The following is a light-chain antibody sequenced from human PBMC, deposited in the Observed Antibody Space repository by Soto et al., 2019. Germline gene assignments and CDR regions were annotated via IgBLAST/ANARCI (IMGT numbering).Light chain of an antibody. J-gene: IGKJ5*01. Sequence: DIQMTQSPSSLSASVGNRVTITCRASQSISTYLNWYQKKPGKAPNLLIYVASRLQSGVPSRFSGSGGGTDFTLSISSVQPEDFATYFCQQSYMDPITFGQGTQLEI. CDR1: QSISTY. CDR2: VAS. V-gene: IGKV1-39*01. CDR3: QQSYMDPIT.